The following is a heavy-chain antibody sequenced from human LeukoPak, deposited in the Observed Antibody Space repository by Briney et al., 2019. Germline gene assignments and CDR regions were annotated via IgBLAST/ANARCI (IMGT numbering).Heavy chain of an antibody. D-gene: IGHD2-15*01. Sequence: GGSLRLSCAVSGITLSNYGMSWVRQAPGKGLEWVAGISDGGGSRNYADSVKGRFTISRDNPKNTLYLQMNSLRPEDTAVYYCAKGVVAATNAAYYGMDVWGQGTTVTVSS. J-gene: IGHJ6*02. CDR2: ISDGGGSR. CDR3: AKGVVAATNAAYYGMDV. V-gene: IGHV3-23*01. CDR1: GITLSNYG.